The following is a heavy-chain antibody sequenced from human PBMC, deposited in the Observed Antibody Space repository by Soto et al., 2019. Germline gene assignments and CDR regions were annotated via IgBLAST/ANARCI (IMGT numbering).Heavy chain of an antibody. D-gene: IGHD3-22*01. Sequence: QVQLVQSEAEVKKPGASVKVSCKASGYTFTSYYIHWVRQAPGQGLEWMGVINPSGGYTSYAQQFQGRVTMTRYTSTSTVYLELSSLRSEDTAVYYGARGGDSSGSHNLVVDYWGQGTLVTVSS. V-gene: IGHV1-46*01. J-gene: IGHJ4*02. CDR2: INPSGGYT. CDR1: GYTFTSYY. CDR3: ARGGDSSGSHNLVVDY.